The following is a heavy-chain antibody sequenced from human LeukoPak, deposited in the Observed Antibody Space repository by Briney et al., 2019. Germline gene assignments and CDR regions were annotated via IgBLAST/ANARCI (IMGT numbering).Heavy chain of an antibody. V-gene: IGHV3-33*01. D-gene: IGHD1-26*01. CDR2: IRYDGSNK. Sequence: PGGSLRLSCAASGFTFSSYGMHWVRQAPGKGLEWVAVIRYDGSNKYYADSVKGRFTISRDNSKNTLYLQMNSLRAEDTAVYYCARDYSGSYYVAYYFDYWGQGTLVTVSS. J-gene: IGHJ4*02. CDR1: GFTFSSYG. CDR3: ARDYSGSYYVAYYFDY.